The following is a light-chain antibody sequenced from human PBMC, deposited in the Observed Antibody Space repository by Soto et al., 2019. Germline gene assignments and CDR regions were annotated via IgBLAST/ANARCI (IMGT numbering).Light chain of an antibody. J-gene: IGKJ1*01. CDR3: QQSYSTTRT. V-gene: IGKV1-39*01. CDR1: QFIDNY. CDR2: AAS. Sequence: DIQLTQSPTSLSASVGDRFTIACRASQFIDNYLNWYQQKPGKAPKLLIYAASSLQSGVSSRFSGSGSGTDFTLTINSLQPEDFATYYCQQSYSTTRTFGQGTKVDI.